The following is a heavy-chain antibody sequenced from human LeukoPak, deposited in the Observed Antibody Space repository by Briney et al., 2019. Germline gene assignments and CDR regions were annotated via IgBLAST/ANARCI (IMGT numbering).Heavy chain of an antibody. CDR1: GGSFSDYY. CDR2: INHSGNS. CDR3: GMFAVIVGGGLDI. D-gene: IGHD1-26*01. V-gene: IGHV4-34*01. J-gene: IGHJ3*02. Sequence: SETLSLTCAVYGGSFSDYYFTWIRQPPGKGLEWIGDINHSGNSSYNKSLKSRVTISVDTSKSQVSLELNPVTAADTAVYYCGMFAVIVGGGLDIWGQGTVVTVSS.